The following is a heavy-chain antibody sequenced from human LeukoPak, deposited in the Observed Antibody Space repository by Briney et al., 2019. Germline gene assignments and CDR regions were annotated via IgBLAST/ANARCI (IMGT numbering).Heavy chain of an antibody. Sequence: SVKVSCKASGGTFSSYAISWVRQAPGQGLEWMGGIIPIFGTANYAQKFQGRVTITTDESTSTAYMELSSLRSEDTAVYYCVRDRGSGSHSSNYYYYGMDVWGQGTTVTVSS. J-gene: IGHJ6*02. CDR1: GGTFSSYA. V-gene: IGHV1-69*05. D-gene: IGHD3-10*01. CDR3: VRDRGSGSHSSNYYYYGMDV. CDR2: IIPIFGTA.